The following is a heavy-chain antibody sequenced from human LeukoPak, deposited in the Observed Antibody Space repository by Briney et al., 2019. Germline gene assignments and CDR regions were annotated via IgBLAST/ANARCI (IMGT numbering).Heavy chain of an antibody. CDR3: ASFRDTDN. Sequence: GSLRLSCEVSGLTFSNVWMHWVRQTPGQGLVWVCRINTAGSTVYADPVKGRFTISRDNAKNMVYLQMNSLRTEDTAVYYCASFRDTDNWGRGTMVTVSP. J-gene: IGHJ3*01. D-gene: IGHD2-21*01. V-gene: IGHV3-74*01. CDR1: GLTFSNVW. CDR2: INTAGST.